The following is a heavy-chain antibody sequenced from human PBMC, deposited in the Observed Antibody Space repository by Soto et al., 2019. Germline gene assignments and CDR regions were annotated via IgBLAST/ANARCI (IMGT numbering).Heavy chain of an antibody. CDR1: GFTFSNYA. V-gene: IGHV3-23*01. D-gene: IGHD2-15*01. CDR3: AKVLCSGGSCYIYYCDY. Sequence: EVQLLESGGGLVQPGGSLRLSCAASGFTFSNYAMSWVRQAPGKGLEWVSAISGSGGSTYYADSVKGRFTISRDNSKNTLYLQMNSLRAEDTAVYYCAKVLCSGGSCYIYYCDYWGQGPLVTVSS. CDR2: ISGSGGST. J-gene: IGHJ4*02.